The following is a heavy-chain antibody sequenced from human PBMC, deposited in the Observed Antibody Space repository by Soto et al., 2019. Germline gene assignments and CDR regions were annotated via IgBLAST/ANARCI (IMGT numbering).Heavy chain of an antibody. CDR2: SSNSGTFS. V-gene: IGHV3-11*05. Sequence: GGSLRLSCEGSGFTFSDYYISWIRQAPGKGLEWISYSSNSGTFSRYADSVKGRFSISRDNTKNLLYLQMNSLRAEDTAVYYCAKDSNKYSSSLRGRYFDYWGQGIGVTVSS. D-gene: IGHD4-4*01. CDR3: AKDSNKYSSSLRGRYFDY. J-gene: IGHJ4*02. CDR1: GFTFSDYY.